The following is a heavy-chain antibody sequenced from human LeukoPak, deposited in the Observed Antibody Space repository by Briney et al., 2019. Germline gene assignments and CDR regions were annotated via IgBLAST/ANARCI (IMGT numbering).Heavy chain of an antibody. Sequence: SETLSLTCTVSGYSISSGYYWGWIRQPPGKGLEWIGSIYHRGSTYYNPSLKSRVTISVDTSKNQFSLKLSSVTAADTAVDYCAGQRITMVRGVSRGNWFDPWGQGTLVTVSS. CDR2: IYHRGST. J-gene: IGHJ5*02. CDR1: GYSISSGYY. V-gene: IGHV4-38-2*02. D-gene: IGHD3-10*01. CDR3: AGQRITMVRGVSRGNWFDP.